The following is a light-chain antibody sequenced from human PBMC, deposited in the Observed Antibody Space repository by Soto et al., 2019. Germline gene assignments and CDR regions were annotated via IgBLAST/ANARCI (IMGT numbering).Light chain of an antibody. J-gene: IGKJ2*01. CDR3: QQTYTTPYT. V-gene: IGKV1-39*01. CDR1: QSISTY. Sequence: DIQMTQSPSSLSAFMGDRVTITCRAAQSISTYLNWYQQKPGKAPNLLIYAASSLQDGVTSRFSGSGSGTYFTLTISTLQPADLATYYCQQTYTTPYTFGQGTNLEIK. CDR2: AAS.